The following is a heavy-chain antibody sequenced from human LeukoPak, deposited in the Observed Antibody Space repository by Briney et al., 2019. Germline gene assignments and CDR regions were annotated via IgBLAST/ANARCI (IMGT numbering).Heavy chain of an antibody. D-gene: IGHD1-26*01. Sequence: GRSLRLSCAASGFTFSSYAMHWVRQAPGKGLEWVAVILYDGSNKYYADSVKGRFTISRDNSKNTLYLQMNSMRAADTAVYYCARDHEWELNYYYGMDVWGQGPTVTVSS. CDR1: GFTFSSYA. J-gene: IGHJ6*02. CDR3: ARDHEWELNYYYGMDV. V-gene: IGHV3-30-3*01. CDR2: ILYDGSNK.